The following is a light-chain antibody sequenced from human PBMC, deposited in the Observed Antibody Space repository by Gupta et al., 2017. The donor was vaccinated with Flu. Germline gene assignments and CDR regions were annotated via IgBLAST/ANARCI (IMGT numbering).Light chain of an antibody. V-gene: IGKV3-20*01. Sequence: EIVLTQSPGTLSLSPGERATLSCRASESVSSRYFAWFQQKPGQSPRLLIYGASSRATGIPDRSSGSGSGTDFTLTISRLEPEDFAVYYCQQYGSSYTFGQGTKLEIK. CDR1: ESVSSRY. CDR2: GAS. J-gene: IGKJ2*01. CDR3: QQYGSSYT.